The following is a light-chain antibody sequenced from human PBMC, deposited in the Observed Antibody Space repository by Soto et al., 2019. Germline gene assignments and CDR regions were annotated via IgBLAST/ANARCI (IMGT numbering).Light chain of an antibody. CDR1: QSVSTY. V-gene: IGKV3-11*01. CDR2: DAS. CDR3: QQRSNWPS. Sequence: EIVLTQSPATLSLSPGERATLSCRASQSVSTYLAWYQQKPGQAPSLLIYDASTRATGIPARFSGSGSGTDFTLTISSLEPEDFAVYYCQQRSNWPSFGQGTKLEIK. J-gene: IGKJ2*01.